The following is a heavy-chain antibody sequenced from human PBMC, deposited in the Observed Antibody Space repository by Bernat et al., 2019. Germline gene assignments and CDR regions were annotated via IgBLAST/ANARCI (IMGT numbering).Heavy chain of an antibody. D-gene: IGHD6-19*01. J-gene: IGHJ6*02. Sequence: QVQLVQSGAAVRKPGASVKVSCKASGYTFTNYAIHWVRQAPEQRPEWMGWLHTGNGNTRYSQKFQGRVTITRDTSASTAYMERSSLTSEDTAGYYCAGDEVAANYSYHGMDVWGQGTAVTVSS. CDR3: AGDEVAANYSYHGMDV. CDR2: LHTGNGNT. CDR1: GYTFTNYA. V-gene: IGHV1-3*04.